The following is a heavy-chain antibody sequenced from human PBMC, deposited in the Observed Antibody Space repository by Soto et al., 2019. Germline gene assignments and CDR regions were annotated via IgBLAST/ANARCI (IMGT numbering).Heavy chain of an antibody. V-gene: IGHV4-31*03. CDR1: GGSISSGGYY. CDR3: ARLYCSGGSCYSVTWFDP. D-gene: IGHD2-15*01. Sequence: PSETLSLTCTVSGGSISSGGYYWSWIRRHPGKGLEWIGYIYYSGSTYYNPSLKSRVTISVDTSKNQFSLKLSSVTAADTAVYYCARLYCSGGSCYSVTWFDPWGQGTLVTVSS. J-gene: IGHJ5*02. CDR2: IYYSGST.